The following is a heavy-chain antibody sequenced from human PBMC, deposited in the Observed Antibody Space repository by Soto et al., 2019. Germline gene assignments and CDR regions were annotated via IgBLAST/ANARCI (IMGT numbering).Heavy chain of an antibody. CDR2: IYYSGST. CDR1: GGSVSSGSSY. CDR3: ARGARLVVRGIRVLASGYYGMDV. D-gene: IGHD3-10*01. V-gene: IGHV4-61*01. Sequence: SETLSLTCTVYGGSVSSGSSYWSWIRQPPGKGLGWTGYIYYSGSTNYNPSLKSRVTISVDTSTNQCSLKLSSVTATDAAVYYCARGARLVVRGIRVLASGYYGMDVWGQGTTVTVSS. J-gene: IGHJ6*02.